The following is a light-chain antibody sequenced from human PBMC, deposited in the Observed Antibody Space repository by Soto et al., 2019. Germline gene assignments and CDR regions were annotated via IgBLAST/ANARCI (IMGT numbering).Light chain of an antibody. CDR3: YQQYSTPPWT. V-gene: IGKV1-5*01. CDR2: DAS. CDR1: QAISSK. Sequence: DILMTQSPSTLSVSLGERATLTCRASQAISSKLAWYQQKPGQAPKLLIYDASTLNTGVPSRFSGSGCGTELNFTISSLKPHDVATYYCYQQYSTPPWTFGQGTKVDIK. J-gene: IGKJ1*01.